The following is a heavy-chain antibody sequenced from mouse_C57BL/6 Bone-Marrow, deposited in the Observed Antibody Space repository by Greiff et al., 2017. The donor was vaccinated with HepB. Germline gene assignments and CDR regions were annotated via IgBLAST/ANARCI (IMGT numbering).Heavy chain of an antibody. CDR2: IRSKSSNYAT. CDR1: GFTFNTYA. J-gene: IGHJ3*01. CDR3: VREFITTVVARGFAY. D-gene: IGHD1-1*01. Sequence: EVQGVESGGGLVQPKGSLKLSCAASGFTFNTYAMHWVRQAPGKGLEWVARIRSKSSNYATYYADSVKDRFTISRDDSQSMLYLQMNNLKTEDTAMYYCVREFITTVVARGFAYWGQGTLVTVSA. V-gene: IGHV10-3*01.